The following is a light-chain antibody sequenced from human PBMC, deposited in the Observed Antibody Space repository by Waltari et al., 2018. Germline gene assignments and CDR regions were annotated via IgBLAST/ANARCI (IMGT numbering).Light chain of an antibody. CDR3: QQYNTYWET. J-gene: IGKJ1*01. Sequence: DIQVTQSPSTLSASIGDRVTITCRASQSISDWLAWYQQESGRAPKLLIHRASYLETGVPSRFSGSGSGTEFTLTISSLQPDDSATYFCQQYNTYWETFGQGTKVEIK. CDR1: QSISDW. V-gene: IGKV1-5*03. CDR2: RAS.